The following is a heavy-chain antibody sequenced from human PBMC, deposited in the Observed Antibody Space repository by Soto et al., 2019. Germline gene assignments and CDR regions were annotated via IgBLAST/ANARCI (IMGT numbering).Heavy chain of an antibody. CDR3: AREVRLAWRGAFDI. Sequence: QVQLVQSGAEEEKPGASVKVSCRASGYTFTSHTMHWVRQAPGQRLKWMGCIDAGNGNTKYSQQFRGRVTITRDTSASTMYMELSSLRSEDTAVYYSAREVRLAWRGAFDIWGPATMVTVSS. V-gene: IGHV1-3*05. CDR1: GYTFTSHT. J-gene: IGHJ3*02. CDR2: IDAGNGNT. D-gene: IGHD3-10*01.